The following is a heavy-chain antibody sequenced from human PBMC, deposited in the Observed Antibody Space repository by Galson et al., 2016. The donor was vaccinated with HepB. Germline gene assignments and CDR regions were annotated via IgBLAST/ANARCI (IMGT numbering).Heavy chain of an antibody. J-gene: IGHJ3*02. CDR2: INSDASIT. CDR3: AGGGIYGLQI. V-gene: IGHV3-74*01. D-gene: IGHD3-10*01. Sequence: SLRLSCAASGFTVSSDWMHWVRQAPGKGLVWVSHINSDASITNYVGSVKGRFTISRDNAKNTLYLQMNSLRAEDTALYYCAGGGIYGLQIWGQGTMVTVSS. CDR1: GFTVSSDW.